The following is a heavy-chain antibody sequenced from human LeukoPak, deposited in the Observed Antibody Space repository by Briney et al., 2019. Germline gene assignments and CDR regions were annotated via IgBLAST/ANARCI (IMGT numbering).Heavy chain of an antibody. J-gene: IGHJ6*03. CDR3: ARDLEEIVATPLYYMDV. D-gene: IGHD5-12*01. CDR2: IIPIFGTA. CDR1: GGTFSSYA. V-gene: IGHV1-69*05. Sequence: GASVKVSCKASGGTFSSYAISWVRQAPGQGLEWMGGIIPIFGTANYAQKFQGRVTMTRDTSISTAYMELSRLRSDDTAVYYCARDLEEIVATPLYYMDVWGKGTTVTVSS.